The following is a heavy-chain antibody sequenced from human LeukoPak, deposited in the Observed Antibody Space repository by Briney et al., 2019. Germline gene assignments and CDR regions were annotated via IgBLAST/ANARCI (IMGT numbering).Heavy chain of an antibody. CDR1: GFTLSDYW. CDR2: ISPDGRNI. J-gene: IGHJ4*02. V-gene: IGHV3-74*01. CDR3: ARGGSPSVD. Sequence: GGSLRLSCAASGFTLSDYWMNWVRQAPGKGPVWVSHISPDGRNIAYADSVKGRFTISRDNAKNTLYLQMDSLRVEDTAVYYCARGGSPSVDWGQGTLVTVSS. D-gene: IGHD1-26*01.